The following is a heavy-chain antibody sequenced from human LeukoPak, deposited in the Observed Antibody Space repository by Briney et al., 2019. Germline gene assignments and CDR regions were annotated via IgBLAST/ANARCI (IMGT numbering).Heavy chain of an antibody. CDR2: INPNSGGT. CDR3: ARVGRGYSSSSDFDY. J-gene: IGHJ4*02. D-gene: IGHD6-6*01. Sequence: ASVKVSCKASGYTFTGYYMHWVRQAPGQGLEWMGWINPNSGGTNYAQKFQGRVTMTRDTSISTAYMELSRLRSDDTAVYYCARVGRGYSSSSDFDYWGQGTLVTVSS. CDR1: GYTFTGYY. V-gene: IGHV1-2*02.